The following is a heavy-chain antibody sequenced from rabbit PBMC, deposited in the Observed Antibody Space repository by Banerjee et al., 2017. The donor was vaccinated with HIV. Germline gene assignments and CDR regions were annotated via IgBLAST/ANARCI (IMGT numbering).Heavy chain of an antibody. V-gene: IGHV1S45*01. D-gene: IGHD6-1*01. J-gene: IGHJ4*01. CDR1: GIDFSSYYR. CDR3: ARGNTGGYVAYGYAWDL. Sequence: QQQLEESGGGLVKPGGTLTLTCKASGIDFSSYYRMCWVRQAPGRGLELIACIYAGGSGSTYYASWATGRFTVSRTSSTTVTLQMTSLTAADTATYFCARGNTGGYVAYGYAWDLWGPGTLVTVS. CDR2: IYAGGSGST.